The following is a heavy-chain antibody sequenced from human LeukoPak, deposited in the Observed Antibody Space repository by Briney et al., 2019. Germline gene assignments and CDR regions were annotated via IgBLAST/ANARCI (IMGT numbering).Heavy chain of an antibody. V-gene: IGHV1-2*02. CDR2: INPNSGGT. J-gene: IGHJ4*02. Sequence: ASVKVSCKVSGYTLTELSMHWVRQAPGQGLEWMGWINPNSGGTNYAQKFQGRVTMTRDTPISTAYMELSRLRSDDTAVYYCARDWSYGSTVDYWGQGTLVTVSS. D-gene: IGHD5-18*01. CDR1: GYTLTELS. CDR3: ARDWSYGSTVDY.